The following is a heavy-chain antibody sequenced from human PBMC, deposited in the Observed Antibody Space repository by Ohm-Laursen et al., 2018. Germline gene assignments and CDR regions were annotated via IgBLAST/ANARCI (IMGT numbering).Heavy chain of an antibody. Sequence: SDTLSLTCAVYGGSFSGYYWNWVRQPPGKGLEWIGGINHSGSTNYNPSLKSRVTISVDASKNQFSLNLSSVTAADTAVYYCARGRWVTPFDYWGQGALVTVSS. CDR2: INHSGST. CDR3: ARGRWVTPFDY. D-gene: IGHD2-21*02. V-gene: IGHV4-34*01. CDR1: GGSFSGYY. J-gene: IGHJ4*02.